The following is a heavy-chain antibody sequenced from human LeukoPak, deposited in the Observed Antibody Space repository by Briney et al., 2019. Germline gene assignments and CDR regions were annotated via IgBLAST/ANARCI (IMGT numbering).Heavy chain of an antibody. J-gene: IGHJ4*02. D-gene: IGHD4-17*01. CDR3: AKDRSYYGDYKIDY. CDR2: ISGGGDYT. Sequence: PGGSLRLSCAASGFTFSSYRMSWGRQAPGKGLEWVSSISGGGDYTHYADSVKGRFTISRDNSKNTVFLQMNSLRAEDTAVYYCAKDRSYYGDYKIDYWGQGTLVTVSS. V-gene: IGHV3-23*01. CDR1: GFTFSSYR.